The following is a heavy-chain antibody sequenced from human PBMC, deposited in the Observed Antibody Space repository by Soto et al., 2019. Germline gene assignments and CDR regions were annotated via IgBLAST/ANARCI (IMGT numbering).Heavy chain of an antibody. V-gene: IGHV4-59*12. CDR2: ISYSGST. J-gene: IGHJ4*02. D-gene: IGHD3-3*01. CDR3: ARASYYDFWSTDFDY. Sequence: PSETLSLTCTVSSGSISSSYWSWIRQPPGKGLEWIGYISYSGSTYYNPSLKSRLTISVDKSKNQFSLKLSSVTAADTAVYYCARASYYDFWSTDFDYWGQGTLVTVSS. CDR1: SGSISSSY.